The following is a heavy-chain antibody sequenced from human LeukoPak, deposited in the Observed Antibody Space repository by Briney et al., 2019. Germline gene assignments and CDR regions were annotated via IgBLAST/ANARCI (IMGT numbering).Heavy chain of an antibody. CDR2: ISSDSSMI. Sequence: GGSLRLSCTVTEFTFSTCAMNWVRQAPGKGLEWVSSISSDSSMIYYADSVKGRFTISRDNAKNSLYLQMSGLRDEDTAVYFCASGNYGQFDSWGQGTLVTVSS. D-gene: IGHD3-10*01. J-gene: IGHJ4*02. V-gene: IGHV3-48*02. CDR1: EFTFSTCA. CDR3: ASGNYGQFDS.